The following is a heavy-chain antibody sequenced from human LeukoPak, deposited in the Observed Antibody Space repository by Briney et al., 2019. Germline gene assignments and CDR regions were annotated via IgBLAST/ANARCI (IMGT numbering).Heavy chain of an antibody. CDR3: ARDLRQVDTAMATEYNWFDP. J-gene: IGHJ5*02. V-gene: IGHV1-69*05. CDR2: IIPIFGTA. CDR1: GGTFSSYA. D-gene: IGHD5-18*01. Sequence: EASVKVSCKACGGTFSSYAISWVRQAPGQGLEWMGRIIPIFGTANYAQKFQGRVTITTDESTSTAYMELSSLRSEDTAVYYCARDLRQVDTAMATEYNWFDPWGQGTLVTVSS.